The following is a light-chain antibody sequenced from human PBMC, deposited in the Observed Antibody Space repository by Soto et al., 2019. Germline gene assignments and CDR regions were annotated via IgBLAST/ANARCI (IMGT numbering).Light chain of an antibody. CDR2: GAS. J-gene: IGKJ1*01. Sequence: EIVLTQSPGTLSLSPRERATLSCRASQSVSSNYLAWYQHKVGQAPRLLIYGASNRAPGIPDRFSGSGSGTDFTLTISRLEPEDFALYYCQQYAASPRTFGQGTQVEV. CDR1: QSVSSNY. CDR3: QQYAASPRT. V-gene: IGKV3-20*01.